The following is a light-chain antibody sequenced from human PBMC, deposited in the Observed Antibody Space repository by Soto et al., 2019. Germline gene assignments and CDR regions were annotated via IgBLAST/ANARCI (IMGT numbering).Light chain of an antibody. CDR3: QQLESYPST. CDR1: QGINTF. J-gene: IGKJ4*01. Sequence: DIQMTNSPSLMHASVGLRGFITLLASQGINTFLAWYQQKPGKAPKLLISAASTLQSGVPSRFSGSGSGTDFTLTISSLQPEDFATYYCQQLESYPSTFGGGTKVDI. V-gene: IGKV1-9*01. CDR2: AAS.